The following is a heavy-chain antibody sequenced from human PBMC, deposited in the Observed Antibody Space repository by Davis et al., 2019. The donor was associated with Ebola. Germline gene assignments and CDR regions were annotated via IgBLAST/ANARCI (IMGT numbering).Heavy chain of an antibody. J-gene: IGHJ4*02. CDR1: GYTFNNYA. V-gene: IGHV3-23*01. CDR3: ARGRGDYGDCIGH. CDR2: ISVSGNTI. D-gene: IGHD4-17*01. Sequence: GESLKISCAASGYTFNNYAMCWVRQAPGKGLEWVSGISVSGNTIYYADSVQGRFTISRDNSKNTVYLQMNSLRVDDTAVYYCARGRGDYGDCIGHWGQGTLVTVSS.